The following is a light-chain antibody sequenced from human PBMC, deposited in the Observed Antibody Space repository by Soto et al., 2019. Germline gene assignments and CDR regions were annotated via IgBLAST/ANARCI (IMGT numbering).Light chain of an antibody. CDR1: QGISSA. J-gene: IGKJ2*01. CDR2: DAS. Sequence: AIQLTQSPSSLSASVGDRVTITCRASQGISSALAWYQQKPGKAPKLLIYDASSLESGVPSRFSGSXSGTDXTLTIXSLXPEXFATYYCQQFNSYPRTFGQGTKLEIK. V-gene: IGKV1-13*02. CDR3: QQFNSYPRT.